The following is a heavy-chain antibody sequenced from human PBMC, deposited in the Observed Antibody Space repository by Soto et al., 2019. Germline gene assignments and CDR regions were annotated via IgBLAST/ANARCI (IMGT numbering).Heavy chain of an antibody. CDR2: MDPNSGVA. D-gene: IGHD4-4*01. J-gene: IGHJ6*02. V-gene: IGHV1-8*02. CDR3: AGTVEIPYYHGMDV. Sequence: QVHLVQSGAEVRKPGASVKVSCKASGYTFTSHDINWVRQAPGQGLEWLGWMDPNSGVAGYARKFQGRVTMTGNRSTNTALMELSSLTSEDTAVYYCAGTVEIPYYHGMDVWGQGTTVTVSS. CDR1: GYTFTSHD.